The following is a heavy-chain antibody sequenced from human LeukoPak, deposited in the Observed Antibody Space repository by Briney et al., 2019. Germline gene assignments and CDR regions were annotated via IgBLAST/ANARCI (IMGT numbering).Heavy chain of an antibody. D-gene: IGHD6-6*01. CDR1: GFTFSSYE. CDR3: AKNLGSSSSVDY. V-gene: IGHV3-48*03. CDR2: ISSSGSTI. J-gene: IGHJ4*02. Sequence: GGSLRLSCAASGFTFSSYEMNWVRQAPGKGLEWVSYISSSGSTIYYADSVKGRFTISRDNSKNTLYLQMNSLRAEDTAVYYCAKNLGSSSSVDYWGQGTLVTVSS.